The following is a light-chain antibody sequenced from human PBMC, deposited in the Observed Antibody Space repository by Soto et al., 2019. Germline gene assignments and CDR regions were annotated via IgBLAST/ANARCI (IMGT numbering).Light chain of an antibody. V-gene: IGLV2-14*01. Sequence: QSALTQPASVSGSPGQSITISCTGTSSDVGRYNYVSWYQQHPGKAPKLLIYDVINRPSGISDRFSGSKSGNTASLTISGLQAEDEADYYCSSYTSTSTPYVFGSGTKLTVL. CDR1: SSDVGRYNY. CDR2: DVI. CDR3: SSYTSTSTPYV. J-gene: IGLJ1*01.